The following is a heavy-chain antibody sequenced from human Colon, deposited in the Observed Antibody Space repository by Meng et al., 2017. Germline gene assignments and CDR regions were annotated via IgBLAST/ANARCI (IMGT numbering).Heavy chain of an antibody. CDR2: ISYDGSNK. CDR3: VRGSIDWYFDF. D-gene: IGHD3-9*01. Sequence: GESLKISCAASGFTFSSYAMHWVRQAPGKGLEWVAVISYDGSNKYYADSVKGRFTVSRDNSKNIVFLQMNSLRAEDTAVYYCVRGSIDWYFDFWGQGALVTVSS. J-gene: IGHJ4*02. V-gene: IGHV3-30*01. CDR1: GFTFSSYA.